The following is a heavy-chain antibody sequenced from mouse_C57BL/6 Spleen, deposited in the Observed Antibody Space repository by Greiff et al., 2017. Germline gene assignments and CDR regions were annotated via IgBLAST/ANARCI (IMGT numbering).Heavy chain of an antibody. Sequence: VQVVESGAELVKPGASVKISCKASGYAFSSYWMNWVKQRPGKGLEWIGQIYPGDGDTNYNGKFKGKATLTADKSSSTAYMQLSSLTSEDSAVYFGARGGSSGYGYWGQGTTLTVYS. CDR3: ARGGSSGYGY. CDR1: GYAFSSYW. J-gene: IGHJ2*01. V-gene: IGHV1-80*01. CDR2: IYPGDGDT. D-gene: IGHD3-2*02.